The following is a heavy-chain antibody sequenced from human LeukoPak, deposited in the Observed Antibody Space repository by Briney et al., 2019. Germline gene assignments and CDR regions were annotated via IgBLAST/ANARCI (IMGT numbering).Heavy chain of an antibody. CDR2: ISSSGNTI. CDR1: GFTLSDYY. Sequence: KPGGSLRLSCAASGFTLSDYYMSWIRQAPGKGLEWVSYISSSGNTIFYGDSVKGRFTISRDDAKNSVFLQMNSLRAEDTAVCYCARNFPYTSSGEEDYWGQGVLVTVSS. J-gene: IGHJ4*02. V-gene: IGHV3-11*04. D-gene: IGHD6-13*01. CDR3: ARNFPYTSSGEEDY.